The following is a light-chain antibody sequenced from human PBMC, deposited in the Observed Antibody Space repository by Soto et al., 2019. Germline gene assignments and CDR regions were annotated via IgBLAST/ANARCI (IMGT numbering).Light chain of an antibody. J-gene: IGKJ2*01. CDR1: QSVSSTY. Sequence: EIVLTQSPGTLSLSPGERVTLSCRASQSVSSTYVAWYQQKPGQAPRLLIYGAYSRATGIPARFSGSGSGTEFTLSISRLEPEDFAAYYCQQYGSSLYTFGQGTKLEIK. V-gene: IGKV3-20*01. CDR2: GAY. CDR3: QQYGSSLYT.